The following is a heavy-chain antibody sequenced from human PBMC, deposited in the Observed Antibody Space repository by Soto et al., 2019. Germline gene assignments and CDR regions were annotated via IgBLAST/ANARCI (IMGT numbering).Heavy chain of an antibody. CDR2: ISGSGGDT. J-gene: IGHJ6*02. CDR3: AKLYGSGTSFFFYFGMDV. CDR1: GFTFSDHA. D-gene: IGHD3-10*01. Sequence: EVQLLESGGGLVHPGGSLRLSCAASGFTFSDHAMTWVRQAPGKGLEWVSGISGSGGDTFYADSVKGRFSISRDNSMNTVFLQLNSLKAEDTAVYYCAKLYGSGTSFFFYFGMDVWGQGTTVTVSS. V-gene: IGHV3-23*01.